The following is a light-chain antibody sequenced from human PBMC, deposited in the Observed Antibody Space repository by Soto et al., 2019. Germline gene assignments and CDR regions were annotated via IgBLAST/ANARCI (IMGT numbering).Light chain of an antibody. Sequence: AIRMTQSPSSLSASTGDRVTITCRASQGISSYLAWYQQKPGKAPKLLIYAASTLQSGVPSRFSGSGSGTEFTLTISSLQPEDFATYYCLQHKSYPRTFGQGTKVDI. CDR2: AAS. CDR1: QGISSY. V-gene: IGKV1-8*01. J-gene: IGKJ1*01. CDR3: LQHKSYPRT.